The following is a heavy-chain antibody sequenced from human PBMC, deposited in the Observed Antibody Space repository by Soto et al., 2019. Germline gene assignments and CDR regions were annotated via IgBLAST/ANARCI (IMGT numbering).Heavy chain of an antibody. D-gene: IGHD3-16*01. J-gene: IGHJ5*02. Sequence: TLSLTCAVYGGSFSGYYWSWIRQPPGKGLGWIGEINHSGSTNYNPSLKSRVTISVDTSKNQFSLNLSSVTAADTAVYYCARASTGELWVYANWFDPWGPGTLVTVSS. CDR3: ARASTGELWVYANWFDP. CDR2: INHSGST. CDR1: GGSFSGYY. V-gene: IGHV4-34*09.